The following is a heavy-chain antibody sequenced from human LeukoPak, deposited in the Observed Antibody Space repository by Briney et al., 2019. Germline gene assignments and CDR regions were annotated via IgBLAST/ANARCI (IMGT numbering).Heavy chain of an antibody. CDR3: ARDSQDAFDI. CDR1: GFTVSSNY. J-gene: IGHJ3*02. Sequence: GGSLRLSCAASGFTVSSNYMSWVRQAPGKGLEWISVIYSGGSTYYADSVKGRFTISRDNSKNTLYLQMNSLRAEDTAVYYCARDSQDAFDIWGQGTMVTVSS. V-gene: IGHV3-53*01. CDR2: IYSGGST.